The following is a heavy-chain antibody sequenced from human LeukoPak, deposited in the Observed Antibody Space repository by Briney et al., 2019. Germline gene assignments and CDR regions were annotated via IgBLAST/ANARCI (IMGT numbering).Heavy chain of an antibody. Sequence: GGSLTLTCTASGFTFGDYAMSWVRQAPGKGLEWVGFIRSKAYGGTTEYAASVKGRFTISRDDSKSIAYLQMNSLKTEDTAVYYCTRDQDGEYPTSYFDDWGQGWLATVSS. D-gene: IGHD2/OR15-2a*01. V-gene: IGHV3-49*04. CDR2: IRSKAYGGTT. CDR1: GFTFGDYA. J-gene: IGHJ4*02. CDR3: TRDQDGEYPTSYFDD.